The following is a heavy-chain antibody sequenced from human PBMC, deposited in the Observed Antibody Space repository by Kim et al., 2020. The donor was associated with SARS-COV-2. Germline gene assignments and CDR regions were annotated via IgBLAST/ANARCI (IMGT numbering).Heavy chain of an antibody. D-gene: IGHD3-10*01. CDR3: AREGLITMVRGAPSNWFDP. CDR1: GFTFSSYG. CDR2: IWYDGSNK. Sequence: GGSLRLSCAASGFTFSSYGMHWVRQAPGKGLEWVAVIWYDGSNKYYADSVKGRFTISRDNSKNTLYLQMNSLRAEDTAVYYCAREGLITMVRGAPSNWFDPWGQGTLVTVSS. J-gene: IGHJ5*02. V-gene: IGHV3-33*01.